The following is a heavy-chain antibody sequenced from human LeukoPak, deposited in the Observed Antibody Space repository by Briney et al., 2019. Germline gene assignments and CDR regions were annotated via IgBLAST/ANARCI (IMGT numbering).Heavy chain of an antibody. J-gene: IGHJ4*02. V-gene: IGHV1-69*04. D-gene: IGHD6-13*01. CDR1: GGTFSSYA. CDR3: ARHSSSWYYFDY. CDR2: IIPILGIA. Sequence: ASVKVSCKASGGTFSSYAISWVRQAPGQGLEWMGRIIPILGIANYAQKLQGRVTITADKSTSTAYMELSSLRSEDTAVYYCARHSSSWYYFDYWGQGTLVTVSS.